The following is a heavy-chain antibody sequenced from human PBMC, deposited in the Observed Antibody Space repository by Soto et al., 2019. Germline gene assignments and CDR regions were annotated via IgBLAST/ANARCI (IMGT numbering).Heavy chain of an antibody. Sequence: PSETLSLTCTVSGGSISSYYWSWIRQPPGKGLEWIGYIYYSGSTNYNPSLKSRVTISVDTSKNQFSLKLSSVTAADTAVYYCAGHSYYYDSSGSDYFDYWGQGTLVTVSS. J-gene: IGHJ4*02. CDR3: AGHSYYYDSSGSDYFDY. V-gene: IGHV4-59*08. CDR1: GGSISSYY. CDR2: IYYSGST. D-gene: IGHD3-22*01.